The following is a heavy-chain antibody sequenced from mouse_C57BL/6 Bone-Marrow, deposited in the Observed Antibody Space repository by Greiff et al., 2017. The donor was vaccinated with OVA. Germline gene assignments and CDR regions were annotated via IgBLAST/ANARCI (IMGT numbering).Heavy chain of an antibody. CDR3: ARGRRPFAY. J-gene: IGHJ3*01. V-gene: IGHV5-17*01. CDR1: GFTFSDYG. D-gene: IGHD1-2*01. Sequence: DVKLVESGGGLVKPGGSLKLSCAASGFTFSDYGMHWVRQAPEKGLEWVAYISSGSSTIYYADTVKGRFIISRDNAKNTLFLQMTSLRSEDTAMYYCARGRRPFAYWGQGTLVTVSA. CDR2: ISSGSSTI.